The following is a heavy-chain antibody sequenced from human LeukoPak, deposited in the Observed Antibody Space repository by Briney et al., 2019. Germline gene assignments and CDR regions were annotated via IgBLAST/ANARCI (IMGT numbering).Heavy chain of an antibody. D-gene: IGHD4-11*01. CDR1: GGSISSYY. V-gene: IGHV4-59*01. J-gene: IGHJ3*02. CDR3: ARVFWTTVTPNDSQNAFDI. CDR2: IYYSGST. Sequence: SETLSLTCTVSGGSISSYYWSWIRQPPGKGLEWIGYIYYSGSTNYNPSLKSRVTISVDTSKNQFSLKLSSVTAADTAVYYCARVFWTTVTPNDSQNAFDIWGQGTMVTVSS.